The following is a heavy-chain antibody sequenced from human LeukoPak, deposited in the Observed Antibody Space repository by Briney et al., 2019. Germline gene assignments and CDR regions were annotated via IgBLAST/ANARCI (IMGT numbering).Heavy chain of an antibody. D-gene: IGHD5-12*01. CDR2: IGGSADST. Sequence: GGSLRLSCAASGFTLSSYAMTWVRQAPGKGLEWVSTIGGSADSTYYADSVKGRFTISRDNSKNTLYLQMNTLSAEDTALYYCAKRHTIGGYYYFEDWGQGTLVTVSS. J-gene: IGHJ4*02. CDR3: AKRHTIGGYYYFED. CDR1: GFTLSSYA. V-gene: IGHV3-23*01.